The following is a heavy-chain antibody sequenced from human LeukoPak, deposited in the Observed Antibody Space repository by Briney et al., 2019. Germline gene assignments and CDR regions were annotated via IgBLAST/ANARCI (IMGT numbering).Heavy chain of an antibody. CDR2: ISAYNGNT. V-gene: IGHV1-8*03. CDR1: GYTFTSYG. J-gene: IGHJ6*03. D-gene: IGHD2-2*01. Sequence: ASVKVSCKASGYTFTSYGISWVRQAPGQGLEWMGWISAYNGNTGYAQKFQGRVTITRNTSISTAYMELSSLRSEDTAVYYCARASTESCSSTSCYSGNSGYYYYYMDVWGKGTTVTVSS. CDR3: ARASTESCSSTSCYSGNSGYYYYYMDV.